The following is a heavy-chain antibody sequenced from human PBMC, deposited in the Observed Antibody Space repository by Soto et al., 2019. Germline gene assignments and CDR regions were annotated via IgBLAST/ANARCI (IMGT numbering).Heavy chain of an antibody. J-gene: IGHJ6*02. Sequence: SETLSLTCAVSGGSICSDSYYWGWIRQSPEKGLEWIASISYSGSTYYNPTLKSRLIISVDTSKSQFSLKLSSVTAADTAVYYCAREGLTGTIGLYYYYGMDVWGQGTTVTVSS. V-gene: IGHV4-39*07. D-gene: IGHD1-7*01. CDR3: AREGLTGTIGLYYYYGMDV. CDR1: GGSICSDSYY. CDR2: ISYSGST.